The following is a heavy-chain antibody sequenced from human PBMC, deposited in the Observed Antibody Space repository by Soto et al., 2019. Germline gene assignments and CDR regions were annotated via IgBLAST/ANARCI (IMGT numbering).Heavy chain of an antibody. V-gene: IGHV3-15*07. CDR2: PISSIVGGRI. D-gene: IGHD6-19*01. CDR1: GFTFDIVW. Sequence: GGCLRLACVLYGFTFDIVWLSCVRQGAAKGLEWDGPPISSIVGGRIDYDGPVTGRFTISSDESHNTLHLQMNSLKIEDTAVYYCTTEFGYSSGQNAHWGPGA. J-gene: IGHJ4*02. CDR3: TTEFGYSSGQNAH.